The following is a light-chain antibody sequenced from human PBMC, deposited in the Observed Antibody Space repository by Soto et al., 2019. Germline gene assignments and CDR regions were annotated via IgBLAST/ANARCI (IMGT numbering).Light chain of an antibody. CDR2: GNS. Sequence: QSVLTQPPGLSGAPGQRVTISCTGSSSNIGAGYDVHWYQQLPGTAPKLLIYGNSNRPSGVPDRFSGSKSGTSASLAITGLQAEDEADHYCQSYASSLSGYVFGTGTKVTVL. CDR1: SSNIGAGYD. J-gene: IGLJ1*01. V-gene: IGLV1-40*01. CDR3: QSYASSLSGYV.